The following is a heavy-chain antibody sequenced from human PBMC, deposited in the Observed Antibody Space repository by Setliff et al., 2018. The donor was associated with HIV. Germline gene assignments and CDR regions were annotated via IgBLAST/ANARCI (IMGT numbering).Heavy chain of an antibody. CDR3: ARDSAYSSSWYSYYYGMDV. Sequence: PSETLSLTCTASGGSISSSSYYWGWIRQPPGKGLEWIGSIYYSGSTYYNPSLKSRVTISVDTSKNQFSLKLSSVTAADTAVYYCARDSAYSSSWYSYYYGMDVWGQGTTVTVSS. V-gene: IGHV4-39*07. CDR2: IYYSGST. D-gene: IGHD6-13*01. CDR1: GGSISSSSYY. J-gene: IGHJ6*02.